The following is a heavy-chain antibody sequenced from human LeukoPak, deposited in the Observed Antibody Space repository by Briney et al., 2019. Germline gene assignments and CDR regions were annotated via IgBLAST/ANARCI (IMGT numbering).Heavy chain of an antibody. J-gene: IGHJ4*02. CDR1: GFTFSSYA. D-gene: IGHD5-12*01. CDR2: ISGSGGST. Sequence: GGSLRLSCAASGFTFSSYAMSWVRQAPGKGLEWVSAISGSGGSTYYADSVKGRFTISRDNSKNTLYLQMNSLRAEDTAVYYCAMDHSGWLRQPYYFDYWGQGTLVNVSS. V-gene: IGHV3-23*01. CDR3: AMDHSGWLRQPYYFDY.